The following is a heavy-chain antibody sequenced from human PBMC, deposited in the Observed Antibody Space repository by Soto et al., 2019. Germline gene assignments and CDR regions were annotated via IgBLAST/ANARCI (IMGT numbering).Heavy chain of an antibody. D-gene: IGHD6-6*01. V-gene: IGHV5-51*01. CDR1: GYSFTSYW. Sequence: WEALKISCKGSGYSFTSYWIGWVRQMPGKGLEWMGIIYPGDSDTRYSPSFQGQVTISADMSISTAYLQWSSLKASDTAMYYCARLRPYSSSSVYHYYGLDVWGQGTTVTVSS. J-gene: IGHJ6*02. CDR2: IYPGDSDT. CDR3: ARLRPYSSSSVYHYYGLDV.